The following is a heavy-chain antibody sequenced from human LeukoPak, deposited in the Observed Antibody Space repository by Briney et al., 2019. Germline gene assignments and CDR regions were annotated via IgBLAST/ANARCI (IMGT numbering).Heavy chain of an antibody. CDR2: INHSGST. V-gene: IGHV4-34*01. CDR1: GGSFSGYY. J-gene: IGHJ5*02. Sequence: SETLSLTCAVYGGSFSGYYWSWLRQPPGKGLEWIGEINHSGSTNYNPSLKSRVTISVDTSKNQFSLKLSSVTAADTAVYYCARGRSFTMIVVDPAGWFDPWGQGTLVTVSS. D-gene: IGHD3-22*01. CDR3: ARGRSFTMIVVDPAGWFDP.